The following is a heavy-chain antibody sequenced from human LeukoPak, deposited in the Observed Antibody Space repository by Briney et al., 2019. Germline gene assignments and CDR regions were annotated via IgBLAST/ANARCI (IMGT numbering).Heavy chain of an antibody. J-gene: IGHJ4*02. Sequence: SISSTVSGGSITSYYWSWIRQPPGKGLEWIGYIYYSGSTDYNPSLKSRVTISVDTSKNQSSLRLSSVTATDTAVYYCARRLHRNSENYFDYWGQGTLVTVSS. CDR2: IYYSGST. CDR3: ARRLHRNSENYFDY. V-gene: IGHV4-59*08. CDR1: GGSITSYY. D-gene: IGHD4-23*01.